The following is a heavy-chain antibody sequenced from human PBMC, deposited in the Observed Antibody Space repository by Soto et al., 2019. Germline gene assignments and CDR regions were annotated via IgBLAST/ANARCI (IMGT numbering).Heavy chain of an antibody. D-gene: IGHD2-15*01. CDR3: ARDLCSGGRCYPSRIYYMDV. Sequence: ASVKVSCKASGYIFTDYYMHWVRQAPGQELGWMGRINPNSGGTNYAQKFQGRVTMTRDTSTSTVYTELSSLRSEDTAVYYCARDLCSGGRCYPSRIYYMDVWGKGSTVTVSS. V-gene: IGHV1-2*06. J-gene: IGHJ6*03. CDR1: GYIFTDYY. CDR2: INPNSGGT.